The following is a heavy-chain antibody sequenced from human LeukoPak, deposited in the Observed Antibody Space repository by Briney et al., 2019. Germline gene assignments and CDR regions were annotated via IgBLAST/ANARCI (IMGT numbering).Heavy chain of an antibody. V-gene: IGHV3-30-3*01. Sequence: PGGSLRLSCAASGFTFSTYAMNWVRQAPGKGLEWVAVMSYDASNKKYADSVKGRFTISRDNSKNTLYLQMNSLRPEDTAVYYCARDAGCSSTSCYSGFDPWGQGPLVTVSS. CDR2: MSYDASNK. CDR3: ARDAGCSSTSCYSGFDP. D-gene: IGHD2-2*01. CDR1: GFTFSTYA. J-gene: IGHJ5*02.